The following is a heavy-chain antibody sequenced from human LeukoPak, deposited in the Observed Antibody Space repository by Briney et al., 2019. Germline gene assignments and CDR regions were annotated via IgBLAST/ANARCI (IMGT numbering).Heavy chain of an antibody. CDR1: GFAFSGYW. CDR2: INGDGYSI. Sequence: GGSLRLSCAASGFAFSGYWMHWVRQAPGKGLVWLSRINGDGYSISYADSVKGRFTISRDNAKTSLYLQMNSLRAEDTAVYYCARDLSGIAGYTYGRGIDYWGQGTLVTVSS. J-gene: IGHJ4*02. D-gene: IGHD5-18*01. CDR3: ARDLSGIAGYTYGRGIDY. V-gene: IGHV3-74*01.